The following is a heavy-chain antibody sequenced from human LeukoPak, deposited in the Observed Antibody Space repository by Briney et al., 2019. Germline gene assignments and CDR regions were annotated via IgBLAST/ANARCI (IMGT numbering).Heavy chain of an antibody. J-gene: IGHJ4*02. D-gene: IGHD5-12*01. CDR3: ARGRSGYEAFDY. CDR1: GYTFTGYY. CDR2: INPNSGGT. Sequence: ASVKVSCKASGYTFTGYYMHWVRQAPGQGLEWMGWINPNSGGTNYAQKFQGRVTMTRDASISTAYMELSSLRSEDTAVYYCARGRSGYEAFDYWGQGTLVTVSS. V-gene: IGHV1-2*02.